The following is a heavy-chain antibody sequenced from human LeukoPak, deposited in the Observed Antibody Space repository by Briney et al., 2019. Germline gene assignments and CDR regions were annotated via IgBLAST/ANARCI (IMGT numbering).Heavy chain of an antibody. CDR3: ARGYSSRRLGGTKSCRFDP. CDR1: GGSISSSSYY. J-gene: IGHJ5*02. CDR2: INHSGST. Sequence: SETLSLTCTVSGGSISSSSYYWGWIRQPPGKGLEWIGEINHSGSTNYNPSLKSRVTISVDTSKNQFSLKLSSVTAADTAVYYCARGYSSRRLGGTKSCRFDPWGQGTLVTVSS. D-gene: IGHD6-13*01. V-gene: IGHV4-39*07.